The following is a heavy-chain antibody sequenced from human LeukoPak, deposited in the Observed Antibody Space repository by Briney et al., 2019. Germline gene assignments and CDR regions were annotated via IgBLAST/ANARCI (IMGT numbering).Heavy chain of an antibody. D-gene: IGHD2-15*01. CDR1: GGSIGSSSYY. J-gene: IGHJ4*02. CDR3: VRCYANEFVY. V-gene: IGHV4-39*01. Sequence: PSETLSLTCTVSGGSIGSSSYYWGWIRQPPGKGLEWIGSIYYSGSTYYNPSLKSRVTISVDTSKNQFSLKLSSVTAADTAVYHCVRCYANEFVYWGQGTLVTVPS. CDR2: IYYSGST.